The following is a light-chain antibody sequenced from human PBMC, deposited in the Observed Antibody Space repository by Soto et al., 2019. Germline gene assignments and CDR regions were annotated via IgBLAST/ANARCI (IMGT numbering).Light chain of an antibody. CDR1: QTISNN. J-gene: IGKJ1*01. V-gene: IGKV1-5*03. CDR2: RSS. Sequence: DIHRTQSPATLSAPVGDRVTINCPASQTISNNLTWYQQRPGKPPKLLIDRSSILQNGIASRFSGRLSETAFTITLRSPPLADFATYCCKQYYIDATFGEWTRGAIK. CDR3: KQYYIDAT.